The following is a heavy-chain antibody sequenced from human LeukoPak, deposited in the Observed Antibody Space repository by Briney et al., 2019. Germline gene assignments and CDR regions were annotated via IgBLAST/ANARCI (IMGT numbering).Heavy chain of an antibody. CDR3: AKDRGYNWNDEGGYFDY. CDR1: GFAFSSYG. Sequence: PGRSLRLSCAASGFAFSSYGMHWVRQAPGKGLEWVAVISYDGSNKYYADSMKGRFTISRDNSKNTLYLQMNSLRAEDTAVYYCAKDRGYNWNDEGGYFDYWGQGTLVTVSS. V-gene: IGHV3-30*18. D-gene: IGHD1-20*01. J-gene: IGHJ4*02. CDR2: ISYDGSNK.